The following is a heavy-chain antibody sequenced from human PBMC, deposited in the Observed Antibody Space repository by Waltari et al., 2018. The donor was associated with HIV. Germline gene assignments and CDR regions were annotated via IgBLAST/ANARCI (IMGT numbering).Heavy chain of an antibody. V-gene: IGHV3-7*01. CDR1: GFSFSTSW. Sequence: EVQLVESGGGVVQPGESLRLSCTASGFSFSTSWMSWVRQSPGKGLEWVANMKEDGSEKRYADSVKGRFIISRDNAMNSLYLQMNNLRAEDTAVYYCATGFVPGYWGQGTLVTVSS. CDR3: ATGFVPGY. D-gene: IGHD3-10*01. CDR2: MKEDGSEK. J-gene: IGHJ4*02.